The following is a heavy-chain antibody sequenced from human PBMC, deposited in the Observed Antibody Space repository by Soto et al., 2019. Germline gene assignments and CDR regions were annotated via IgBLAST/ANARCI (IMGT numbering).Heavy chain of an antibody. J-gene: IGHJ3*02. D-gene: IGHD3-3*01. V-gene: IGHV4-31*03. Sequence: PSETLSRTCTVSGGSISNGGYYWSWIRQHPGKGLEWMGYIYYSGSTYYNPSLKSRVTISVDTSKNQFSLKLSSVTAADTAVYYCARALTIFGVVSSFGAFDIWGQGTMVTVSS. CDR1: GGSISNGGYY. CDR2: IYYSGST. CDR3: ARALTIFGVVSSFGAFDI.